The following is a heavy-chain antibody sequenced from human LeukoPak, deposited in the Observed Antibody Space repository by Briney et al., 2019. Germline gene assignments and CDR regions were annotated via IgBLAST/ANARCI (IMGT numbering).Heavy chain of an antibody. Sequence: SETLSLTCTVSGGSISSYYWGWIRQPPGKGLEWIGSIYYSGSTYYNPSLKSRVTISVDTSKNQFSLKLSSVTAADTAVYYCASWGWGPRDFDYWGQGTLVTVSS. J-gene: IGHJ4*02. D-gene: IGHD2-21*02. CDR3: ASWGWGPRDFDY. CDR1: GGSISSYY. V-gene: IGHV4-39*07. CDR2: IYYSGST.